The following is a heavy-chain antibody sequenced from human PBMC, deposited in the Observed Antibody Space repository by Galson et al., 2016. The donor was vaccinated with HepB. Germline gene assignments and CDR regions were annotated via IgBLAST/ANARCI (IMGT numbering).Heavy chain of an antibody. V-gene: IGHV1-69*13. Sequence: SVKVSCKASGGTFSSHVIRWVRQAPGQGLEWMGGIIPAFDTANSAPRFQGRVTITADDSTTTAYLELSSLRSDDTAVYYCARAPGWDDAFEVWGQGTMVTISS. D-gene: IGHD1-14*01. CDR3: ARAPGWDDAFEV. CDR2: IIPAFDTA. J-gene: IGHJ3*01. CDR1: GGTFSSHV.